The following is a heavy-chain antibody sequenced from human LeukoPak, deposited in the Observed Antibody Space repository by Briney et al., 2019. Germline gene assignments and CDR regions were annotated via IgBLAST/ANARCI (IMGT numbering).Heavy chain of an antibody. Sequence: GGSLRLSCEASGFTFSDYYMSWIRQAPGKGLEWVSYISSGGSATQYADSVKGRFTISRDNARNSVSLQMNSLRAEDTAVYYCAKISANIRIYFQHWGQGTLVTVSS. CDR2: ISSGGSAT. J-gene: IGHJ1*01. CDR1: GFTFSDYY. D-gene: IGHD2/OR15-2a*01. V-gene: IGHV3-11*01. CDR3: AKISANIRIYFQH.